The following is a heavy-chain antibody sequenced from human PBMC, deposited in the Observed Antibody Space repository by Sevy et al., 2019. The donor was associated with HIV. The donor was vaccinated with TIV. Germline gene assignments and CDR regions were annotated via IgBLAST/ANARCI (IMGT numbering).Heavy chain of an antibody. CDR1: GFTFTNHW. CDR2: IKQGGNEK. J-gene: IGHJ6*02. CDR3: ARGGPLVDAALIPWGLDV. D-gene: IGHD5-18*01. V-gene: IGHV3-7*01. Sequence: GGSLRLSCAASGFTFTNHWMNWVRQAPGKGLEWVANIKQGGNEKYYLDSVRGRFTLSRDNAKNSVSLQMNSLRAEDTAIYYCARGGPLVDAALIPWGLDVWGQGTTVTVSS.